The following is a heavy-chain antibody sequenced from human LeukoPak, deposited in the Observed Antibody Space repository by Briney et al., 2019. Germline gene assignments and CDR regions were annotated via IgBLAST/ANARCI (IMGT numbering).Heavy chain of an antibody. CDR1: GGSISSGGYY. J-gene: IGHJ3*02. D-gene: IGHD3-10*01. CDR3: ARDRYYGSGSQAAFDI. CDR2: IYHSGST. V-gene: IGHV4-30-2*01. Sequence: SETLSLTCTVSGGSISSGGYYWSWIRQPPGKGLEWIGYIYHSGSTYYNPSLKSRVTISVDRSKNQFSLKLSSATAADTAVHYCARDRYYGSGSQAAFDIWGQGTMVTVSS.